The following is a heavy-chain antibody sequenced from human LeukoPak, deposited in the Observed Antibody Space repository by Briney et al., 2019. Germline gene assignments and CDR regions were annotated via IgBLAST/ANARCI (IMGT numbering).Heavy chain of an antibody. Sequence: GALLLSCAASGFTFISYAMHWVRQAPGKGLEGVAVISYDGSNKYYADSVKGRFTISRDNSKNTLYLQMNSLRAEDTAVYYCARDRSKQLVLYAFDIWGQGTMVTVSS. CDR3: ARDRSKQLVLYAFDI. J-gene: IGHJ3*02. CDR2: ISYDGSNK. CDR1: GFTFISYA. D-gene: IGHD6-13*01. V-gene: IGHV3-30-3*01.